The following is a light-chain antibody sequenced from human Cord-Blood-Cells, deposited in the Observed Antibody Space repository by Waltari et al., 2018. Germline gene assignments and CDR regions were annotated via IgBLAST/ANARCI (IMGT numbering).Light chain of an antibody. V-gene: IGLV2-14*01. CDR3: SSYTSSSTV. Sequence: QSALTQPASVSGSPGQSITISCTGTSSDVGGYNYVSWYQQRPGKAPKLMIYDVSNRSSGVSNRFSGSKSGNTASLTISGLQAEDEADHYCSSYTSSSTVFGGGTKLTVL. J-gene: IGLJ2*01. CDR1: SSDVGGYNY. CDR2: DVS.